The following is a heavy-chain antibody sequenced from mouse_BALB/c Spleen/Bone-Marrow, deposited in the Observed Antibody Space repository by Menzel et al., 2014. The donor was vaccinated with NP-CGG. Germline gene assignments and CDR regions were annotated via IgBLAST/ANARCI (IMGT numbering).Heavy chain of an antibody. Sequence: QVQLQQSGPELVKPGASVKISCKASGYAFSSSWMNWVKQRPGQGLEWIGRIYPGDGDTNYNGKFEGKATLTADKSSSTAYMQLSSLTSVDSAVYFCARGGLGLDYWGQGTTLTVSS. CDR1: GYAFSSSW. CDR2: IYPGDGDT. D-gene: IGHD3-3*01. CDR3: ARGGLGLDY. V-gene: IGHV1-82*01. J-gene: IGHJ2*01.